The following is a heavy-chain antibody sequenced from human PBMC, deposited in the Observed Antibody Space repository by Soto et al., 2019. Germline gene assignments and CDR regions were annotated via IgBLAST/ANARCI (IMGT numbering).Heavy chain of an antibody. CDR3: ARGGYDILTGYYRPPHVFDM. Sequence: PSETLSLTCTVSGGSISSGDNYWSWIRQPPGKGLEWIGYVYYSGSTYYNPSLKSRATILVDTSKKQFSLKLSSVTAADTAVYYCARGGYDILTGYYRPPHVFDMWGQGTMVTVSS. D-gene: IGHD3-9*01. V-gene: IGHV4-30-4*02. CDR1: GGSISSGDNY. J-gene: IGHJ3*02. CDR2: VYYSGST.